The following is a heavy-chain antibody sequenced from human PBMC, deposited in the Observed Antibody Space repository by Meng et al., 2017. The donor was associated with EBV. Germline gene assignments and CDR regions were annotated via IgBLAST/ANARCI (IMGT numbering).Heavy chain of an antibody. J-gene: IGHJ5*02. CDR3: ARVNSDCGGVMCYKGWFDP. Sequence: QVQRQESGPGLVKPSETLSLTFTVSGDSISDYYWSWIRQPPGKGLEWIGYIHYSGSTYYNPSLKSRITISVDMSRNQFSLRLTSVTSADMAVYYCARVNSDCGGVMCYKGWFDPWGQGTLVTVSS. CDR1: GDSISDYY. CDR2: IHYSGST. V-gene: IGHV4-59*08. D-gene: IGHD2-21*01.